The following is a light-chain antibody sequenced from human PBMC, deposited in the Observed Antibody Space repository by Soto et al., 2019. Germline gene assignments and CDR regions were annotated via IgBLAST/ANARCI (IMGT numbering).Light chain of an antibody. CDR1: SSDVGGYNY. CDR2: DVS. Sequence: QSVLTQPASVSGSPGQSITISCTGTSSDVGGYNYVSWYQQHPGKAPKLMIYDVSNRPSGVSNRFSGSKSGNTASLTISGLQAEDEADYYCSSYTSSSTLEVFGTGTKFTGL. CDR3: SSYTSSSTLEV. J-gene: IGLJ1*01. V-gene: IGLV2-14*01.